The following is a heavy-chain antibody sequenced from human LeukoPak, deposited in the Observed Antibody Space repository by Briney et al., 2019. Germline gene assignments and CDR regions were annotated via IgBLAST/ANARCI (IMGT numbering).Heavy chain of an antibody. D-gene: IGHD3-16*02. CDR1: GFTFSEAW. Sequence: GGSLRLSCAASGFTFSEAWMSWVRQAPGKGLEWVGRIQSITDGGTTDYAAPVKGRFTISRDDSKNTLYLQLNSLKTENTAMYYCTIDYDYAWGSYCLGYWGQGTLVTVSS. CDR3: TIDYDYAWGSYCLGY. J-gene: IGHJ4*02. CDR2: IQSITDGGTT. V-gene: IGHV3-15*01.